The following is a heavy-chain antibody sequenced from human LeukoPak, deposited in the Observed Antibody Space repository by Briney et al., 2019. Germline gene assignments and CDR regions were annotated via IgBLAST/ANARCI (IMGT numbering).Heavy chain of an antibody. D-gene: IGHD4-17*01. J-gene: IGHJ5*02. CDR3: SKGGPNTVTPYRWFDL. CDR1: GGSFIGYY. Sequence: PSETLSLTCGVYGGSFIGYYWSWIRQPPGKGLEWIGEINHSGSTNYNPSLKSRVTISVDTSKRQFSLNLSSVTAADTAVYYCSKGGPNTVTPYRWFDLWGQGTLVTVSS. V-gene: IGHV4-34*01. CDR2: INHSGST.